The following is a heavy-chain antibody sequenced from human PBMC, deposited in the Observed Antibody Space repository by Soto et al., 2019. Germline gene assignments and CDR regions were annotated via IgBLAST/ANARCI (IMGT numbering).Heavy chain of an antibody. CDR3: ARGLYGVYHRRYMDV. V-gene: IGHV4-39*01. CDR1: GGSISSSSYY. Sequence: SDTLSLTCAVSGGSISSSSYYWVWIRQPPGKGLEWIGSIYYTGNTYYTPSLQSRVAISVDTSKNQFSLKLNSVTAADTAVYYCARGLYGVYHRRYMDVWGKGTTVTV. CDR2: IYYTGNT. J-gene: IGHJ6*03. D-gene: IGHD6-13*01.